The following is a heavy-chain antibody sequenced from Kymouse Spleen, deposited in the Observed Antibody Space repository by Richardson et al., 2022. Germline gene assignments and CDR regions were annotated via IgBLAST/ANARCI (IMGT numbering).Heavy chain of an antibody. CDR1: GFTFSSYG. J-gene: IGHJ4*02. D-gene: IGHD5-12*01. CDR2: ISYDGSNK. Sequence: QVQLVESGGGVVQPGRSLRLSCAASGFTFSSYGMHWVRQAPGKGLEWVAVISYDGSNKYYADSVKGRFTISRDNSKNTLYLQMNSLRAEDTAVYYCAKDEGWLRSFDYWGQGTLVTVSS. V-gene: IGHV3-30*18. CDR3: AKDEGWLRSFDY.